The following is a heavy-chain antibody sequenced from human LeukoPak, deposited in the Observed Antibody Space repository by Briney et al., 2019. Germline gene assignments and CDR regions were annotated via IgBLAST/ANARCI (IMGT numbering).Heavy chain of an antibody. J-gene: IGHJ3*01. CDR1: GGSISGTYY. CDR2: IYYTGTT. V-gene: IGHV4-59*08. D-gene: IGHD3-16*01. Sequence: SETLSLTCTVSGGSISGTYYWRWIRQPPGKGLEWIGYIYYTGTTVSNPSLKSRVTISLDTSKNQFSLNLSSVTAADTAVYYCARRWVYDKRAFDAWGQGTMVTVSS. CDR3: ARRWVYDKRAFDA.